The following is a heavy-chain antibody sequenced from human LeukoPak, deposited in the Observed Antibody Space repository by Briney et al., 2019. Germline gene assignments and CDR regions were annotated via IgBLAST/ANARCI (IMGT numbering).Heavy chain of an antibody. CDR2: LSAGSLTT. V-gene: IGHV3-23*01. J-gene: IGHJ4*02. Sequence: GGSLRLSCAGSGFSFSNYALSWVRQAPGKGLEWVSGLSAGSLTTYYADSVKGRFTISRDNSKNTPNLEMISLRAEDTAIYYCAKDRSKWMVTAYDSWGLGTLVSVSS. CDR3: AKDRSKWMVTAYDS. CDR1: GFSFSNYA. D-gene: IGHD2-21*02.